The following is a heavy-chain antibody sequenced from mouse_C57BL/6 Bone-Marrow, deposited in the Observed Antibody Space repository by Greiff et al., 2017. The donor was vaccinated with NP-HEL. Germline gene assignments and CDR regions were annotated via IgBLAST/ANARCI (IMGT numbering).Heavy chain of an antibody. CDR1: GYTFTSYG. Sequence: QVQLQQSGAELARPGASVKLSCKASGYTFTSYGISWVKQRTGQGLEWIGEIYPRSGNTYYTEKFKGKATLTADKSSSTAYMELRSLTSEDSAVYFCAPYYYGSSYGDAMDYWGQGTSVTVSS. CDR2: IYPRSGNT. D-gene: IGHD1-1*01. J-gene: IGHJ4*01. CDR3: APYYYGSSYGDAMDY. V-gene: IGHV1-81*01.